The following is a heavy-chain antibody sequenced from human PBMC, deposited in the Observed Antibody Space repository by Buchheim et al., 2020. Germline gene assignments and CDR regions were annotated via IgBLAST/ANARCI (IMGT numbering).Heavy chain of an antibody. CDR2: SAGTGGAG. CDR1: GFTFVNVA. Sequence: EVQLLESGGGLVQPGEPLRLSCEASGFTFVNVAMHWFRQAPGKGLEWVSSAGTGGAGFYAESVKGRFSVSRDNSRNTLYLHMTSLRAEDTAIYYCARSRLLDYWRQGT. D-gene: IGHD3-10*01. V-gene: IGHV3-23*01. CDR3: ARSRLLDY. J-gene: IGHJ4*02.